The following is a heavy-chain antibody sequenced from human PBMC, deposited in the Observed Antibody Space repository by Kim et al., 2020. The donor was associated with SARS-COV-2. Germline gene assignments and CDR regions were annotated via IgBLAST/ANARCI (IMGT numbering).Heavy chain of an antibody. CDR3: TRGRVGVVPAPVLGLGPYDEYFILDV. V-gene: IGHV4-34*01. CDR1: GGSFGGHS. Sequence: SETLSLTCAVYGGSFGGHSWSWIRQPPGKGLEWIGEITHSGSTKYNPALKSRLTISIDMSKNQFSLKLTSVTAADTGLYYCTRGRVGVVPAPVLGLGPYDEYFILDVWGHGTTVTVSS. CDR2: ITHSGST. D-gene: IGHD2-2*02. J-gene: IGHJ6*02.